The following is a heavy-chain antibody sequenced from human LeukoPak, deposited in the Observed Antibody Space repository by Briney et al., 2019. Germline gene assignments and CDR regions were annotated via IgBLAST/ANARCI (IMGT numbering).Heavy chain of an antibody. CDR1: GFTFSSYA. CDR3: ARLSANSSAYFFDY. V-gene: IGHV3-23*01. J-gene: IGHJ4*02. D-gene: IGHD3-22*01. Sequence: GGSLRLSCAASGFTFSSYAMSWVRQAPGKGLEWVSAISGSGGSTYYADSVKGQFTISRDTSKNTLYLQMNSLRAEDTAVYYCARLSANSSAYFFDYWGQGTLVTVSS. CDR2: ISGSGGST.